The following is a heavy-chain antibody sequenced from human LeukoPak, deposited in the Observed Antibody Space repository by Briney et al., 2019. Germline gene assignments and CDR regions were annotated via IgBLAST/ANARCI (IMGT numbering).Heavy chain of an antibody. CDR2: ISYDGTNK. J-gene: IGHJ4*02. CDR3: AKERNYYGSGSSTDFDF. Sequence: GGSPRLSCAASGFTFSSYDMHWVRQAPGKGLEWVAVISYDGTNKYYADDSVKGRFTISRDNSRDTLYLQMNSLSAEDTAVYYCAKERNYYGSGSSTDFDFWGQGTLVTVSS. CDR1: GFTFSSYD. D-gene: IGHD3-10*01. V-gene: IGHV3-30*18.